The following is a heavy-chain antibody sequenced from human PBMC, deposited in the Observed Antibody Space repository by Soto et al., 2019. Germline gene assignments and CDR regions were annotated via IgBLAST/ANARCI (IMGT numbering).Heavy chain of an antibody. CDR1: GFTIGDYA. V-gene: IGHV3-49*03. Sequence: PGGSLRLSCTASGFTIGDYAMSWFRQAPGKGLEWVGFIRSEAYAGTAEYAASVKGRFTISRDDSESIASLQMNILKTEDKAVYYCTRDASPRKRGFNWGLETGGRGTLVTVSS. J-gene: IGHJ4*02. CDR3: TRDASPRKRGFNWGLET. CDR2: IRSEAYAGTA. D-gene: IGHD7-27*01.